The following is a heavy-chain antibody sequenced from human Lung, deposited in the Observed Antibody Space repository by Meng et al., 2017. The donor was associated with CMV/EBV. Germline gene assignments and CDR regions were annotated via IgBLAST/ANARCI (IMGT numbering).Heavy chain of an antibody. J-gene: IGHJ3*02. Sequence: GGSLRLXXAASGFTFSSYAMHWVRQAPGKGLEWVAVISYDGSNKYYADSVKGRFTISRDNSKNTLYLQMNSPRAEDTAVYYCARDVIVGALSGGDAFDIWGQGXMVTVSS. CDR1: GFTFSSYA. CDR2: ISYDGSNK. D-gene: IGHD1-26*01. V-gene: IGHV3-30*04. CDR3: ARDVIVGALSGGDAFDI.